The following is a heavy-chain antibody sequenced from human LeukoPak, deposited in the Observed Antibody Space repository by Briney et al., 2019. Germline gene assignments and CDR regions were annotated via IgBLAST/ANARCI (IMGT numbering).Heavy chain of an antibody. D-gene: IGHD3-16*01. Sequence: SQTLSLTCTVSGGSISSGDYYWSWIRQPPGKGLEWIGYIYYSGSTYYNPSLKSRVTISVDTSKNQFSLKLSSVTAADTAVYYCARGLPIYDYVYYFDYWGQGTLVTVSS. V-gene: IGHV4-30-4*01. CDR1: GGSISSGDYY. CDR3: ARGLPIYDYVYYFDY. CDR2: IYYSGST. J-gene: IGHJ4*02.